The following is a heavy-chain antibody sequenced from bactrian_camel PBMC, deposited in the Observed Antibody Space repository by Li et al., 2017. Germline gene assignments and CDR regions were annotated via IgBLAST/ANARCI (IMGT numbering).Heavy chain of an antibody. CDR2: ISSGGSRT. Sequence: VQLVESGGGSVQAGGSLRLSCAASGFSFSTYAMNWVRQAPGKGLEWVSSISSGGSRTRYADSVKGRFTISRDNAKSMLYLQMNSLRPEDMAVYYCAAAGSSLLYFAYLGQGTQVTVS. D-gene: IGHD2*01. V-gene: IGHV3S42*01. CDR1: GFSFSTYA. J-gene: IGHJ6*01. CDR3: AAAGSSLLYFAY.